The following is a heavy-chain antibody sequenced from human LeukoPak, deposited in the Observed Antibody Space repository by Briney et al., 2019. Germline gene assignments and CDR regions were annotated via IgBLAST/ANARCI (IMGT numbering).Heavy chain of an antibody. CDR1: GGSISSGGYY. D-gene: IGHD4-17*01. CDR2: IYFDGST. V-gene: IGHV4-39*07. J-gene: IGHJ4*02. CDR3: ARGVDRSMTTVNY. Sequence: PSETLSLTCTVSGGSISSGGYYWAWIRQPPGKGLEWIGNIYFDGSTYYNPSVKSRVTISVDTSKNHFSLKLRSVTAADTAVYYCARGVDRSMTTVNYWGQGTLVTVSS.